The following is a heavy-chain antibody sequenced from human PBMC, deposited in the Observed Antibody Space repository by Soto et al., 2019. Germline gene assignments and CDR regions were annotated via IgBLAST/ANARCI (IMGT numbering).Heavy chain of an antibody. CDR3: ARGSRYCSGGSCYWWGFDY. D-gene: IGHD2-15*01. Sequence: SETLSLTCTVSGGSISSGGYYWSWIRQHPGKGLEWIGYIYYSGSTYYNPSLKSRVTISVDTSKNQFPLKLSSVTAADTAVYYCARGSRYCSGGSCYWWGFDYWGQGTLVTVSS. CDR1: GGSISSGGYY. J-gene: IGHJ4*02. V-gene: IGHV4-31*03. CDR2: IYYSGST.